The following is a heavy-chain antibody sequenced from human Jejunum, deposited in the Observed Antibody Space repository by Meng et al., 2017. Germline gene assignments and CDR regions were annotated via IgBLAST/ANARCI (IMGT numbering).Heavy chain of an antibody. J-gene: IGHJ4*02. Sequence: LQVKEAGPGLVKPSETLSLTCTVFGDSINSTPYYWGWVRQPPGEGLEWLGSISYSGNTYYNPSLKSRVTISVDTSKNQFSLKVTSVTAADTAVYYCASDQYASAWFKYWGQGALVTVSS. V-gene: IGHV4-39*07. D-gene: IGHD2-2*01. CDR1: GDSINSTPYY. CDR3: ASDQYASAWFKY. CDR2: ISYSGNT.